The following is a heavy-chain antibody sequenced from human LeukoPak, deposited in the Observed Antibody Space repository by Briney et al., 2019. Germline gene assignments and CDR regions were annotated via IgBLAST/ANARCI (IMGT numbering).Heavy chain of an antibody. D-gene: IGHD6-19*01. V-gene: IGHV4-59*01. CDR2: IYYSGST. CDR3: ARVSPSGWCYFDY. CDR1: GGSISSYY. Sequence: SETLSLTCTVSGGSISSYYWSWIRQPPGKGLEWIGYIYYSGSTNYNPSLKSRVTISVDTSKNQFSLKLSSVTAADTAVYYCARVSPSGWCYFDYWGQGTLVTVSS. J-gene: IGHJ4*02.